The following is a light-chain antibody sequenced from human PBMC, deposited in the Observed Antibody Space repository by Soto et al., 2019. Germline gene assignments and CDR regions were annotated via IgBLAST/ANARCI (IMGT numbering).Light chain of an antibody. Sequence: DIQMTQSPSTLSASVGDSLTITCRASHSIRDCLAWYQQKPGKAPHLLIYDASNLESGVPSRFSGSGSGTEFTITSSSLRPYAFETYYCQQYESYSLTFGGGTRVEIK. V-gene: IGKV1-5*01. CDR1: HSIRDC. CDR2: DAS. CDR3: QQYESYSLT. J-gene: IGKJ4*01.